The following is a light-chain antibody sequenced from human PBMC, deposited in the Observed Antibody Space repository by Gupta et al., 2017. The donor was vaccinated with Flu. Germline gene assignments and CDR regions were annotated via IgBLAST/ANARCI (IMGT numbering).Light chain of an antibody. V-gene: IGLV2-14*01. CDR3: SSYTSSSLV. CDR2: EVS. J-gene: IGLJ3*02. CDR1: SRDVGGYNY. Sequence: QSALTQPASVSGSPGQSITISCTGTSRDVGGYNYVSWYQQHPGKAPKLMIYEVSNRPSGVSNRFSGSKSGNTASLTISGLQAEDEADYYCSSYTSSSLVFGGGTKLTVL.